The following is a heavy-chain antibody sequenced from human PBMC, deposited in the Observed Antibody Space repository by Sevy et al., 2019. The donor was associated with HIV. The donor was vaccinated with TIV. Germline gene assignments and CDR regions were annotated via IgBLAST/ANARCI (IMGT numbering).Heavy chain of an antibody. Sequence: GGSLRLSCAASGFTFSDYNMSWIRKAPGQGLELVSYISSSGSTIYYANSVKGRFIISRDNATNLLYLQMNSLRAEDKAVYYWSRDEYYYDSRGLILDYWGQGTLVTVSS. CDR3: SRDEYYYDSRGLILDY. CDR1: GFTFSDYN. D-gene: IGHD3-22*01. J-gene: IGHJ4*02. CDR2: ISSSGSTI. V-gene: IGHV3-11*01.